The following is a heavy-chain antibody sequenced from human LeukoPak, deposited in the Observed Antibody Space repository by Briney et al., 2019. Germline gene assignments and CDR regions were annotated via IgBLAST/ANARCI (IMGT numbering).Heavy chain of an antibody. J-gene: IGHJ4*02. D-gene: IGHD3-9*01. Sequence: GESLKISCKGSGYSFTSYWISWVRQMPGKGLEWMGTIDPSDSYTNYSPSFQGHVTMSADKSISTAYLQWSSLKASDSGIYYCARQDFDILTGYYTYWGQGTLVTVSS. CDR1: GYSFTSYW. V-gene: IGHV5-10-1*01. CDR3: ARQDFDILTGYYTY. CDR2: IDPSDSYT.